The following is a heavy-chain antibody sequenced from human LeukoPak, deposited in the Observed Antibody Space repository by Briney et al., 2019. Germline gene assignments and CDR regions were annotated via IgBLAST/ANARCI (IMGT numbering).Heavy chain of an antibody. Sequence: ASVKVSCKASGYTFTSYGISWVRQAPGQGLEWVGWISAYNGNTNYAQKLQGRVTMTTDTSTSTAYMELRSLRSDDTAVYYCARAGAGSGPSPFDYWGQGTLVTVSS. J-gene: IGHJ4*02. CDR1: GYTFTSYG. V-gene: IGHV1-18*01. D-gene: IGHD6-19*01. CDR2: ISAYNGNT. CDR3: ARAGAGSGPSPFDY.